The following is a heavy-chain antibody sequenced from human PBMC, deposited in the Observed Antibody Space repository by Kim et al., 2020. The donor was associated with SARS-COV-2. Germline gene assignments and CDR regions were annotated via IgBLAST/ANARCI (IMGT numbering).Heavy chain of an antibody. CDR3: ARVESSGYYVFDY. CDR1: GGSISSSNW. CDR2: IYHSGST. Sequence: SETLSLTCAVSGGSISSSNWWSWVRQPPGKGLEWIGEIYHSGSTNYNPSLKSRVTISVDKSKNQFSLKLSSVTAADTAVYYCARVESSGYYVFDYWGQGTLVTVSS. V-gene: IGHV4-4*02. D-gene: IGHD3-22*01. J-gene: IGHJ4*02.